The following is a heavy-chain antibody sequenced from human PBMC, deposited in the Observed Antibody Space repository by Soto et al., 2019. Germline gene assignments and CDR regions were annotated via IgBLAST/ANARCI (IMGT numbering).Heavy chain of an antibody. D-gene: IGHD3-10*01. J-gene: IGHJ5*02. CDR3: ARDRGYYYGSGSYHGFDP. V-gene: IGHV3-48*01. CDR2: ISSSSSTI. CDR1: GFTFRSYS. Sequence: GGSLRLSCAASGFTFRSYSINWVRQAPGKGLEWVSYISSSSSTIYYADSVKGRFTISRDNAKNPLYLQMNSLRAEDTAVYYCARDRGYYYGSGSYHGFDPWGQGTLVTVSS.